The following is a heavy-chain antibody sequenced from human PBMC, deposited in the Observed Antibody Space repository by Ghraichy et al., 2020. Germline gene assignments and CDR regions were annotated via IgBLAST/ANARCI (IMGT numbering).Heavy chain of an antibody. CDR1: GGTFSSYA. D-gene: IGHD3-3*01. CDR3: ARGRWVWSGYLYFDY. Sequence: SVKVSCKASGGTFSSYAISWVRQAPGQGLEWMGGIIPIFGTANYAQKFQGRVTITADESTSTAYMELSSLRSEDTAVYYCARGRWVWSGYLYFDYWGQGTLVTVSS. V-gene: IGHV1-69*13. CDR2: IIPIFGTA. J-gene: IGHJ4*02.